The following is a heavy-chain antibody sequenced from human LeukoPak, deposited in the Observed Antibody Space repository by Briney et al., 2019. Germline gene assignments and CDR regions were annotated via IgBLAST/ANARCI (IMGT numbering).Heavy chain of an antibody. CDR2: INPNSGGT. Sequence: GASVKVSCKASGYTFTGYYKHWVRQAPGQGLEWMGWINPNSGGTNYAQKFQGWVTMTRDTSISTAYMELSRLRSDDTAVYYCARDGLYYYGMDVWGQGTTVTVSS. V-gene: IGHV1-2*04. CDR3: ARDGLYYYGMDV. J-gene: IGHJ6*02. CDR1: GYTFTGYY.